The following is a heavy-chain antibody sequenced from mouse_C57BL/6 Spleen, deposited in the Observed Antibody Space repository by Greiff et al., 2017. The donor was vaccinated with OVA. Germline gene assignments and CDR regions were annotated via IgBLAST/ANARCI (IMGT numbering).Heavy chain of an antibody. V-gene: IGHV2-5*01. D-gene: IGHD2-4*01. CDR1: GFSFTSYG. Sequence: QVQLKESGPGLVQPSQSLSITCTASGFSFTSYGVHWVRQSPGQGLAWLGVIWSGGSTDYYAASMPSLSTINDNSKGQVFLKMNILQADDTAICYCAKTGYDYDDYAMDYWGQGTSVTVSS. CDR2: IWSGGST. CDR3: AKTGYDYDDYAMDY. J-gene: IGHJ4*01.